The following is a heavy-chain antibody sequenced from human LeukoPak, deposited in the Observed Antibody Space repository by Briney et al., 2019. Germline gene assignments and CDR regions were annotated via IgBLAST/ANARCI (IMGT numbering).Heavy chain of an antibody. V-gene: IGHV1-18*01. D-gene: IGHD3-3*01. CDR1: GYTFTSYG. J-gene: IGHJ4*02. CDR3: ARASVYFWSGYHFDY. CDR2: ISAYNGNT. Sequence: ASVKVSCKASGYTFTSYGISWVRQAPGQGLEWMGWISAYNGNTNYAPKLQGRVTMTTDTSTSTAYMELRSLRSDDTAVYYCARASVYFWSGYHFDYWGQGALVTVSS.